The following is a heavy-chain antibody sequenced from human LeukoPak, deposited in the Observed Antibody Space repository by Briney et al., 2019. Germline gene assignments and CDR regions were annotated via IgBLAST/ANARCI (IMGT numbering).Heavy chain of an antibody. CDR3: ARDISIAARPGFDY. D-gene: IGHD6-6*01. Sequence: WGSLRLSCAASGFTLSSYWMSWVSQAPGKGLEWVANIKQDGSEKYYVDSVKGRFTISRDNAKNSLDLQMNSLSAEDMVVYYCARDISIAARPGFDYWGQGTLVTVSS. J-gene: IGHJ4*02. CDR1: GFTLSSYW. CDR2: IKQDGSEK. V-gene: IGHV3-7*01.